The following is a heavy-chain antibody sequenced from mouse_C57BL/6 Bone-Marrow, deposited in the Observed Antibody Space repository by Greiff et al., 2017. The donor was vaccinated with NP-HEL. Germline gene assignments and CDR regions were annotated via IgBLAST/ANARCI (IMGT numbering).Heavy chain of an antibody. Sequence: VQLQQSGAELARPGASVKLSCKASGYTFTSYGISWVKQRTGQGLEWIGEIYPRSGNTYYNEQFKGKATLTADKSSSTAYMELRSLTSEDSAVYFCARRQDYYGSSYWYFDVWGTGTTVTVSS. CDR2: IYPRSGNT. D-gene: IGHD1-1*01. CDR3: ARRQDYYGSSYWYFDV. V-gene: IGHV1-81*01. CDR1: GYTFTSYG. J-gene: IGHJ1*03.